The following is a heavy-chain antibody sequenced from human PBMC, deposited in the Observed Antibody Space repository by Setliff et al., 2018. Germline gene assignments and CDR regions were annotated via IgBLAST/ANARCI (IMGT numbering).Heavy chain of an antibody. Sequence: PGESLKISCKASGYIFTNYWIGWVRQMPGKGLEWMGVIYPGDSDTRYSPSFQGQVTISADKSINTAYLQWSSLKASDTAIYYCTRHEDRNKCTSSSCYRENEAFDVWGQGAMVTVSS. J-gene: IGHJ3*01. V-gene: IGHV5-51*01. D-gene: IGHD2-2*01. CDR3: TRHEDRNKCTSSSCYRENEAFDV. CDR2: IYPGDSDT. CDR1: GYIFTNYW.